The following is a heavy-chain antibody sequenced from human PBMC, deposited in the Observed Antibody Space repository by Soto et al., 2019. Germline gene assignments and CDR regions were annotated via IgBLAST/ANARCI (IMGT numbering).Heavy chain of an antibody. Sequence: QVQLVQSGAEVKKPGASVKVSCKASGYTFTSYGISWVRQAPGQGLEWMGWISAYNGNTNYAQKLQGRVTMTTDTSTSTAYMELRSLRSDDTAGYYCARDGMADERYYYDSSGPGGFDYWGQGTLVTVSS. V-gene: IGHV1-18*04. D-gene: IGHD3-22*01. CDR3: ARDGMADERYYYDSSGPGGFDY. CDR1: GYTFTSYG. CDR2: ISAYNGNT. J-gene: IGHJ4*02.